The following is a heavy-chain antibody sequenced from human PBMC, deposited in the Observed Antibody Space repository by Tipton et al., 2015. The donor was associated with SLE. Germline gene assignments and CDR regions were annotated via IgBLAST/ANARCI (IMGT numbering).Heavy chain of an antibody. CDR1: GFTFSSYW. CDR3: ASGYRTDS. V-gene: IGHV3-7*01. Sequence: SLRLSCAASGFTFSSYWMSWVRQAPGKGLDWVANIMQDGSEKNYVDSVKGRFIISRDNAKNTLFLQMNSLRAEDSAVYYCASGYRTDSWGQGTLVTVSS. CDR2: IMQDGSEK. D-gene: IGHD3-16*02. J-gene: IGHJ4*02.